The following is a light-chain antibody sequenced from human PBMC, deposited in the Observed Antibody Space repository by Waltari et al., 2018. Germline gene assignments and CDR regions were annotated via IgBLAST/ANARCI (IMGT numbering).Light chain of an antibody. J-gene: IGKJ1*01. CDR1: HSVLYKSTGRNY. CDR2: WGS. Sequence: DIVLTQSQDPLTLSLGERATVTCNSSHSVLYKSTGRNYLAWYQHKAGQPPKLLVYWGSTRASGVPDRFSGSGFGTQFTLTISSLQPEDVAVYYCHQFSDAWWTFGQGTKVAIK. V-gene: IGKV4-1*01. CDR3: HQFSDAWWT.